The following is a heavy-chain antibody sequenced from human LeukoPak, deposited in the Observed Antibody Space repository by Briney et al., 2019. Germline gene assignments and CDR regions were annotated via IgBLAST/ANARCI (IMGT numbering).Heavy chain of an antibody. CDR2: ISGDGGRT. CDR1: GFTFDNYA. D-gene: IGHD5-18*01. CDR3: AKDIGGYSYAADY. J-gene: IGHJ4*02. Sequence: GGSLRLSCAASGFTFDNYAMHWVRQAPGKGLEWASLISGDGGRTYYADSVKGRFTISRDNSKNSLYLQMNSLRTEDTAFYCCAKDIGGYSYAADYWGQGTLVTVSS. V-gene: IGHV3-43*02.